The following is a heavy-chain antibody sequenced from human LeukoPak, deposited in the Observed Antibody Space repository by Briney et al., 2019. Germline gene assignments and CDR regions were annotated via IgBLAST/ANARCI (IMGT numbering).Heavy chain of an antibody. CDR1: GFIFSNYW. J-gene: IGHJ4*02. CDR3: ATSAAAAGAD. CDR2: INQDGSAK. D-gene: IGHD6-13*01. Sequence: PGGSLRLSCAASGFIFSNYWMSWVRQAPGKGLEWVANINQDGSAKYYVDSVKGRVTISRDNAQNSLYLQVNSLRAEDTAVYYCATSAAAAGADWGQGTLVTVSS. V-gene: IGHV3-7*03.